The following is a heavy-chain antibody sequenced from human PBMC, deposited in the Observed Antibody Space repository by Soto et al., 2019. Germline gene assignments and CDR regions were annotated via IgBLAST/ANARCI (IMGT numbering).Heavy chain of an antibody. CDR2: IKSKTDGGTT. CDR3: TTARYCSGGSCYSLFVEDYGMDV. J-gene: IGHJ6*02. V-gene: IGHV3-15*07. Sequence: GGSLGLSCAASGFTFSNAWMNWVRQAPGKGLEWVGRIKSKTDGGTTDYAAPVKGRFTISRDDSKTTLYLQMNSLKTVDTAVYYCTTARYCSGGSCYSLFVEDYGMDVWGQGTTVTVSS. CDR1: GFTFSNAW. D-gene: IGHD2-15*01.